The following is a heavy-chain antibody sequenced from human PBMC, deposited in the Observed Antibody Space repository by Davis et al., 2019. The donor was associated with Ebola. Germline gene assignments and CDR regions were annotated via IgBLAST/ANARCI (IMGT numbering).Heavy chain of an antibody. Sequence: GGSLRLSCAASGFTVSSNYMSWVRQAPGKGLEWLSVIYSGGTKYYADSVKGRFTISREDSKNTLYLQMSSLRADDTAVYYCARDKGSITMIEDYWGQGTLVTVSS. CDR1: GFTVSSNY. D-gene: IGHD3-22*01. V-gene: IGHV3-53*01. CDR3: ARDKGSITMIEDY. J-gene: IGHJ4*02. CDR2: IYSGGTK.